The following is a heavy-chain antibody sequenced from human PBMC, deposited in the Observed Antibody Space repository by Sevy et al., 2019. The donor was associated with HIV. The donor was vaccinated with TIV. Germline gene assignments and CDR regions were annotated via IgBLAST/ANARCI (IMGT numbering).Heavy chain of an antibody. D-gene: IGHD5-18*01. CDR3: ARDKNSAMVTPFDF. CDR2: IKEDGKET. CDR1: GFTVSNYW. V-gene: IGHV3-7*03. J-gene: IGHJ4*02. Sequence: GGSLRLSCVASGFTVSNYWMNWVRQAPGKGLEWVAKIKEDGKETYYVDSVKGRFTISRDNAKNSLYLQMTSLRAEDTAVYYCARDKNSAMVTPFDFWGQRTLVTVSS.